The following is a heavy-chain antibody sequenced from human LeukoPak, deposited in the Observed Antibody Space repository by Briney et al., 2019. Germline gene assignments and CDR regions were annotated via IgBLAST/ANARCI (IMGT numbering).Heavy chain of an antibody. V-gene: IGHV4-34*01. CDR3: ARGDFWSAPFIH. D-gene: IGHD3-3*01. CDR1: GFIFNDYS. Sequence: GSLRLSCAASGFIFNDYSMNWVRQAPGKGLEWIGEINHSGSTNYNPSLKSRATISVDTSKNQFSLKLSSVTAADTAVYYCARGDFWSAPFIHWGQGTLVTVSS. J-gene: IGHJ1*01. CDR2: INHSGST.